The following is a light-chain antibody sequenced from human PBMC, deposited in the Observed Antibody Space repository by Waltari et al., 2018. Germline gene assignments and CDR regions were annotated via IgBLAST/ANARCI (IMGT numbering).Light chain of an antibody. V-gene: IGLV2-14*01. CDR2: EVS. Sequence: QSALTQPASVPGSPGQSITISCTGTDSDVGAYNFVSWYRQHPGKTPHLIIYEVSDRPPGISSRFSGSKSDNTASLTISGLQADDEAVYYCSSYTTSNAPGVFGTGTEVTVL. CDR1: DSDVGAYNF. CDR3: SSYTTSNAPGV. J-gene: IGLJ1*01.